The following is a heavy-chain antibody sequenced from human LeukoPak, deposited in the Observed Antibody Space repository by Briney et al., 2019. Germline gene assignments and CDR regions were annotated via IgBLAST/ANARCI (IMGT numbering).Heavy chain of an antibody. V-gene: IGHV4-4*07. CDR2: IYNTGSS. CDR1: SGSISGYY. D-gene: IGHD2-21*02. CDR3: ARAVTGDALHI. J-gene: IGHJ3*02. Sequence: PSETLSLTCTVSSGSISGYYLTWIRQPAGKGLEWIGRIYNTGSSTNNPSLKSRVTMSVDTSKKHFSLKLSSVTAADTAVYYCARAVTGDALHIWGQGTMVIVSS.